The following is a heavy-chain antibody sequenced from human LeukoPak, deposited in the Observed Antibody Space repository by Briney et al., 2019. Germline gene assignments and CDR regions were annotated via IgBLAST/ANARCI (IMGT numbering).Heavy chain of an antibody. CDR3: ARALWFGELRPYYFDY. V-gene: IGHV3-21*01. J-gene: IGHJ4*02. CDR2: ISSSSSYI. CDR1: GFTFSSYS. Sequence: KPGGSLRLSCAASGFTFSSYSMNWVRQAPGKGLEWVSSISSSSSYIYYADSVKGRFTISRDNAKNSLYLQMNSLRAEDTAVYYCARALWFGELRPYYFDYWGQGTLVTVSS. D-gene: IGHD3-10*01.